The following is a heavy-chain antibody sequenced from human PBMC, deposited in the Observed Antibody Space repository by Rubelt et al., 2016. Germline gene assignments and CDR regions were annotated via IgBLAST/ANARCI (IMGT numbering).Heavy chain of an antibody. CDR1: GGSISSYY. Sequence: QVQLQESGPGLVKASETLSLTCTVSGGSISSYYWSWIRQPPGKGPEWIGYIHYSGSTNYNPSLKSRVTISVDTSKNQFSLKRSSVTAADTAVYYCGNYYYDSSGYYFGYFQHWGQGTLVTVSS. CDR3: GNYYYDSSGYYFGYFQH. CDR2: IHYSGST. D-gene: IGHD3-22*01. V-gene: IGHV4-59*08. J-gene: IGHJ1*01.